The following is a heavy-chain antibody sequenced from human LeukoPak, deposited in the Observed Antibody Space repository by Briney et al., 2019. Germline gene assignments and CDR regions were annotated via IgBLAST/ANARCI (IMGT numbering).Heavy chain of an antibody. Sequence: GGSLRLSCAASGFTFSSSAMRWVRHAPGKGLEWGTAISGSGGSTYYADSVKGRFTISRDNSKNTLYLQMNSLRAEDTAVYYCAKEGYYDSSGYYTFDYWGQGTLVTVSS. CDR3: AKEGYYDSSGYYTFDY. V-gene: IGHV3-23*01. CDR2: ISGSGGST. J-gene: IGHJ4*02. D-gene: IGHD3-22*01. CDR1: GFTFSSSA.